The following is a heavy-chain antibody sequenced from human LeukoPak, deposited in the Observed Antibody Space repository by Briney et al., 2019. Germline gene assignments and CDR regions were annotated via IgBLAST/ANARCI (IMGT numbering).Heavy chain of an antibody. Sequence: PSETLSLTCAVYGGSFSGYYWSWIRQPPGKGLEWIGYIYYSGSTKYNPSLKSRVTISVDTSKNQFSLRLSSVTAADTAVYYCARAFDSSGYLVPLDYWGQGTLVTVSS. CDR3: ARAFDSSGYLVPLDY. D-gene: IGHD3-22*01. CDR1: GGSFSGYY. CDR2: IYYSGST. J-gene: IGHJ4*02. V-gene: IGHV4-59*01.